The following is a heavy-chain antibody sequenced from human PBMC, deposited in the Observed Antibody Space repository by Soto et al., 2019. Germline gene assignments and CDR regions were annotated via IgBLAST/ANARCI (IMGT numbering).Heavy chain of an antibody. V-gene: IGHV1-18*01. CDR3: ASSGIAVAGDYYYYMDV. CDR2: ISAYNGNT. Sequence: ASVKVSCKASGYTFTSYGISWVRQAPGQGLEWMGWISAYNGNTNYAQKLQGRVTMTTDTSTSTAYMELRSLRSDDTAVYYCASSGIAVAGDYYYYMDVWGKGTTVTVSS. D-gene: IGHD6-19*01. CDR1: GYTFTSYG. J-gene: IGHJ6*03.